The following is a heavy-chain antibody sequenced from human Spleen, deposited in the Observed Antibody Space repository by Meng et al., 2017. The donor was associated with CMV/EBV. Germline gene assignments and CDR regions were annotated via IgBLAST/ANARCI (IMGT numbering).Heavy chain of an antibody. CDR2: IYYSGST. CDR3: ARVMHYYDSSGLCDY. D-gene: IGHD3-22*01. Sequence: SETLSLTCTVSGGSISSNSYYWGWIRQPPGKGLEWIGSIYYSGSTYYNPSLKSRVTISVDTSKNQFSLKLSSVTAADTAVYYCARVMHYYDSSGLCDYWGQGTLVTVSS. CDR1: GGSISSNSYY. J-gene: IGHJ4*02. V-gene: IGHV4-39*07.